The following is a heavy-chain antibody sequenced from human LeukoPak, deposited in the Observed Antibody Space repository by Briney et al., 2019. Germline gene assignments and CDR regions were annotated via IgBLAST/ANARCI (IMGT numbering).Heavy chain of an antibody. CDR2: INTDGSST. CDR1: GFTFSRYW. J-gene: IGHJ4*02. D-gene: IGHD1-14*01. CDR3: ARETTGYDY. V-gene: IGHV3-74*01. Sequence: GRSLRLSCAASGFTFSRYWMHWVRQAPGKGLVWVSRINTDGSSTSDADSVKGRFTISRDNAKNTLYLQMNSLRAEDTAVYYCARETTGYDYWGQGTLVTVSS.